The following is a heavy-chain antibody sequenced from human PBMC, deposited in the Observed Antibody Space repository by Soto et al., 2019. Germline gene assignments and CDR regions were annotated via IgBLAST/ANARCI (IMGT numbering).Heavy chain of an antibody. Sequence: QAQLVQSGAEVKKPGASVKVSCKASGYTFYSHSISWVRQAPGQGLEWMGRISADNGNTKYAQKFRGRVTMATDTSTSTVYMELRNLRSDDTAVYYCARCIQQDYYYGMDVWGPGTTVTVSS. CDR1: GYTFYSHS. J-gene: IGHJ6*02. CDR3: ARCIQQDYYYGMDV. D-gene: IGHD5-18*01. CDR2: ISADNGNT. V-gene: IGHV1-18*01.